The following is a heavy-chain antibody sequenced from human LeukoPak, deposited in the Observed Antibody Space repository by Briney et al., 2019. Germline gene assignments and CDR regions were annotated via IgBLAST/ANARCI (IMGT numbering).Heavy chain of an antibody. D-gene: IGHD3-16*01. J-gene: IGHJ4*02. V-gene: IGHV1-69*13. CDR2: IIPILGTT. Sequence: ASVKVSCKASGGAFSSYAFSWVRQAPGQGLEWMGGIIPILGTTNYAQKFQGRVTITADESTSTAYMELSSLRSEDTAVYYCARDHLTRRASIDWGQGTLVTVSS. CDR1: GGAFSSYA. CDR3: ARDHLTRRASID.